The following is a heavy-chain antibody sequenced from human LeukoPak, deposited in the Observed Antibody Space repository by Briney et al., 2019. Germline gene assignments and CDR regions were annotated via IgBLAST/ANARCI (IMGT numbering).Heavy chain of an antibody. J-gene: IGHJ3*01. CDR2: ISRSGAT. Sequence: PGGSLRLSCAASGFTFSTHDMQWVRQAPGQGLEWVAGISRSGATYHTDSVKGRFTISRDNSRSTLDLQMNGLRAEDTALYYCAKGGYFDFENWGQGTMVTVSS. CDR1: GFTFSTHD. CDR3: AKGGYFDFEN. V-gene: IGHV3-23*01. D-gene: IGHD3-9*01.